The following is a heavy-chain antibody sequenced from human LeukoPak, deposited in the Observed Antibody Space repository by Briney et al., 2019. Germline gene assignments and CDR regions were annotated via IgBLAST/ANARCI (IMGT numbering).Heavy chain of an antibody. J-gene: IGHJ4*02. V-gene: IGHV4-59*01. CDR1: GGSTSSYY. CDR2: IYYSGST. Sequence: SETLSLTCTVSGGSTSSYYWSWIRQPPGKGLEWIGYIYYSGSTNYNPSLKSRVTISVDTSKNQFSLKLSSVTAADTAVYYCARHPDYGDYAFDYWGQGTLVTVSS. D-gene: IGHD4-17*01. CDR3: ARHPDYGDYAFDY.